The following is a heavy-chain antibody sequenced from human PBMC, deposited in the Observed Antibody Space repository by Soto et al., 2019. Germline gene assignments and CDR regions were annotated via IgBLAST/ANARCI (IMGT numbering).Heavy chain of an antibody. V-gene: IGHV4-59*01. J-gene: IGHJ6*02. CDR1: GGSISSYY. Sequence: SETLSLTCTVSGGSISSYYWSWIRQPPGKGLEWIGYIYYSGSTNYNPSLKSRVTISVDTSKNQFSLKLNSVTAADTAVYYCARVHGYCINTSCSGYYAMDVWGRGTTVTVSS. D-gene: IGHD2-2*01. CDR3: ARVHGYCINTSCSGYYAMDV. CDR2: IYYSGST.